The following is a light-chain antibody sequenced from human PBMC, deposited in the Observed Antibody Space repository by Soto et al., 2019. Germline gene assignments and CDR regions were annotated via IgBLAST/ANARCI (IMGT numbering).Light chain of an antibody. J-gene: IGLJ1*01. CDR2: EVT. CDR3: SSYAGNNVYYV. CDR1: SSDVGGYNY. Sequence: QSVLTQPPSASGSPGQSVTISCTGTSSDVGGYNYVSWYQQHPGKGPKLMIYEVTKRPSGVPDRFSGSKSGNTASLTVSGLQAEDEDDYYCSSYAGNNVYYVFGTGTKVTVL. V-gene: IGLV2-8*01.